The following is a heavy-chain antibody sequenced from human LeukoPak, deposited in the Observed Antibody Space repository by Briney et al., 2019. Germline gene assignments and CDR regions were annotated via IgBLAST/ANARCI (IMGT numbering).Heavy chain of an antibody. J-gene: IGHJ4*02. V-gene: IGHV3-21*01. D-gene: IGHD5-18*01. CDR2: ISSSSSYI. CDR1: GFTFSSYS. Sequence: GGSLRLSXVASGFTFSSYSMNWVRQAPGKGLEWVSSISSSSSYIYYADSVKGRFTISRDNAKNSLYQQMNSLRAEDTAVYYCARDLEYSYAPIWGQGTLVTVSS. CDR3: ARDLEYSYAPI.